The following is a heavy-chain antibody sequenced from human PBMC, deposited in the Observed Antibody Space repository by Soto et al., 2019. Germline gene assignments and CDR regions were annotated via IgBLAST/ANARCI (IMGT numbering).Heavy chain of an antibody. CDR1: GFTFSSYA. CDR2: ISSNGGST. D-gene: IGHD1-26*01. J-gene: IGHJ4*02. CDR3: SREAASYYVDS. V-gene: IGHV3-64*01. Sequence: GGSLRLSCAASGFTFSSYAMHWVRQAPGKGLEYVSTISSNGGSTYYANSVKGRFTISRDNSKNTLYLQMGSLRAEDMAVYYCSREAASYYVDSRALRTLVPVSS.